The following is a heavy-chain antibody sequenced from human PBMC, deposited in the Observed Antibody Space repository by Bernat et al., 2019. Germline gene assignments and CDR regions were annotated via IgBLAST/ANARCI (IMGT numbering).Heavy chain of an antibody. D-gene: IGHD3-10*01. CDR1: GFTFSSYG. V-gene: IGHV3-30*18. J-gene: IGHJ5*02. CDR3: AKLREYGA. Sequence: QVQLVESGGGVVQPGRSLRLSCAASGFTFSSYGMHWVRQAPGKGLEWVAVISYDGSNKYYADSVKGRFTISRDNSKNTLYLQMNSLRAEDTAVYYCAKLREYGAWGQGTLDTVSS. CDR2: ISYDGSNK.